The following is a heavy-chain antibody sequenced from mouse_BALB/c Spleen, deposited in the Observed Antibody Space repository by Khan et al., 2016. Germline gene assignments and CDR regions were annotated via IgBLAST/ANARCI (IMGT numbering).Heavy chain of an antibody. CDR2: INPDSSTI. Sequence: EVKLLESGGGLVQPGGSLKLSCAASGFDFSRYWMSWVRQAPGKGLEWIGEINPDSSTINYTPSLKDKFIISRDNAKNTLYLQMRKVRSEDTALYCCARLGYYGTMDYWGQVTSVTVSS. CDR1: GFDFSRYW. V-gene: IGHV4-1*02. D-gene: IGHD1-1*01. CDR3: ARLGYYGTMDY. J-gene: IGHJ4*01.